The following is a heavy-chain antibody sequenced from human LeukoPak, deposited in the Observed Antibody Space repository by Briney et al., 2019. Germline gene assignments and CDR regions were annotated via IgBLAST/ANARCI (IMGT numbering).Heavy chain of an antibody. CDR3: AKGRVGGSGSYFFDY. CDR1: GFTFNSYV. J-gene: IGHJ4*02. Sequence: GGSLRLSCAASGFTFNSYVMYWVRHAPGKGLEWVSGISGSGNNIYYADSVKGRFTISRDNSKNTLYLQMNSLRAEDTAVYYCAKGRVGGSGSYFFDYWGQGTLVTVSS. CDR2: ISGSGNNI. V-gene: IGHV3-23*01. D-gene: IGHD3-10*01.